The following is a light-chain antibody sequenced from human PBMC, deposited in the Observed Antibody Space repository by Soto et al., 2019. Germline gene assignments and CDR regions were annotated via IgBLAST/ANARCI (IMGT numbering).Light chain of an antibody. CDR3: QQHYDWPPYT. CDR2: DAF. Sequence: EIVLTQSPATLSLAPGERATLSCRASQSVNRNLAWYQQKPGLPPRLLIYDAFNTATGIPDRFRGSGSGTDFTLTISSLEPEDSAVYYCQQHYDWPPYTFGQGTKVEI. CDR1: QSVNRN. J-gene: IGKJ2*01. V-gene: IGKV3-11*01.